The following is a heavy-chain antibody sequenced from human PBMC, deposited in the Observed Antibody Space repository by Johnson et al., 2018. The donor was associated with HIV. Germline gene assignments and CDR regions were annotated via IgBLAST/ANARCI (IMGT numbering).Heavy chain of an antibody. CDR1: GFTFSSYA. D-gene: IGHD2-15*01. J-gene: IGHJ3*02. CDR2: ISYDGSNK. Sequence: QVQLVESGGDLIQPGGSLRLSCAASGFTFSSYAMHWVRQAPGKGLEWVAVISYDGSNKYYADYVKGRFTISRDNSKNTLYLQMNSLRAEETAVYYCASSSVVDDAFDIWGQGTMVTVSS. CDR3: ASSSVVDDAFDI. V-gene: IGHV3-30*04.